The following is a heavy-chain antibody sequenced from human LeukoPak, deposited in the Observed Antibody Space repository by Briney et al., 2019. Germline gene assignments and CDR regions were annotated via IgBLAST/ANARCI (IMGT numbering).Heavy chain of an antibody. J-gene: IGHJ4*02. D-gene: IGHD5-24*01. CDR3: ARDSAEMATIS. CDR2: IYYSGST. CDR1: GGSFSGYY. Sequence: TSETLSLTCAVYGGSFSGYYWSWIRQHPGKGLEWIGYIYYSGSTYYNPSLKSRVTISVDTSKNQSSLKLSSVTAADTAVYYCARDSAEMATISWGQGTLVTVSS. V-gene: IGHV4-31*11.